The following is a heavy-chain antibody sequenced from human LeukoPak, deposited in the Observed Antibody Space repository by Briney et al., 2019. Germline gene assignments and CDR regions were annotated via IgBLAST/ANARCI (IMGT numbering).Heavy chain of an antibody. J-gene: IGHJ3*01. Sequence: GGSLRLSCAASGFTVSSDYMSWVRQAPGKGLEWVSVIYSGGSTYYADSVKGRFTISRDNSKSTLYLQMSSLRAEDTAVYFCARHWGVESEGYYSTFNVWGQGTMVTVSS. CDR3: ARHWGVESEGYYSTFNV. V-gene: IGHV3-53*01. D-gene: IGHD4-11*01. CDR2: IYSGGST. CDR1: GFTVSSDY.